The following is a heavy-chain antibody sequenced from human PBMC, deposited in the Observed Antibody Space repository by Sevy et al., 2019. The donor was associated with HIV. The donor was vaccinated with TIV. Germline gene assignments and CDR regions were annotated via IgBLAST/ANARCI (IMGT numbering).Heavy chain of an antibody. CDR3: ARGGDFNDRSAKRDFDY. Sequence: GGSLRLSCAASGFTFSKYWMHWVRHAPGKGLEWVSLINYHGNTTNYADSVKGRFTISRDNAKYTLFLQMNSLRVEDTAVYCCARGGDFNDRSAKRDFDYWGQGTLVTVSS. CDR1: GFTFSKYW. V-gene: IGHV3-74*01. D-gene: IGHD3-22*01. J-gene: IGHJ4*02. CDR2: INYHGNTT.